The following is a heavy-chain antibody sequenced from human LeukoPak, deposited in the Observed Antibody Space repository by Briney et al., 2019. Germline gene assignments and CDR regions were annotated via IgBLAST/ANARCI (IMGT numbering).Heavy chain of an antibody. V-gene: IGHV4-34*01. CDR1: GGTFTGYY. Sequence: SATLSLTCAVSGGTFTGYYWSWIRQPPGKGLEWIGEINPSGSTNYNPSVKSRVTISVDTSKNQFSLKLSSVTAADTAVYYCARETYYDFWSGYYTGREIDYWGQGTLVTVSS. J-gene: IGHJ4*02. D-gene: IGHD3-3*01. CDR3: ARETYYDFWSGYYTGREIDY. CDR2: INPSGST.